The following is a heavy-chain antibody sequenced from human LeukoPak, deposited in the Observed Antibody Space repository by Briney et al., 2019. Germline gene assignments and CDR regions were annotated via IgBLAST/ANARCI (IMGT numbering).Heavy chain of an antibody. CDR2: IYYSGST. CDR3: ARVEVTWFDP. D-gene: IGHD3-10*01. V-gene: IGHV4-59*01. Sequence: SETLSLTCTVSGGSITTYYWSWIRQPPGKGLEWIGYIYYSGSTNYNPSLKSRVTISVDTSKNQFSLKLSSVTAADTAVYYCARVEVTWFDPWGQGTLVTVSS. CDR1: GGSITTYY. J-gene: IGHJ5*02.